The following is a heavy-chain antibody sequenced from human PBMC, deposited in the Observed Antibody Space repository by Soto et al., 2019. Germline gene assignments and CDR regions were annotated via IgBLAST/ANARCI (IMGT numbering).Heavy chain of an antibody. D-gene: IGHD6-13*01. CDR1: GFTFSNYA. J-gene: IGHJ5*02. Sequence: ESGGGVVQPGRSLRLSCAASGFTFSNYAMHWVRQAPGKGLEWVAVIWYDGSNKYYADSVKGRFTISRDNSKNTLYLQMNSLRAEDTAVYYCANLHPSIAANLWGQGTLVTVSS. CDR3: ANLHPSIAANL. CDR2: IWYDGSNK. V-gene: IGHV3-33*06.